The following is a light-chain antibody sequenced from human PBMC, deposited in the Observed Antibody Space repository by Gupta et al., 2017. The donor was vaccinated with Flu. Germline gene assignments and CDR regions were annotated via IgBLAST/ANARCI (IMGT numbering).Light chain of an antibody. J-gene: IGLJ2*01. CDR2: SDS. CDR1: SSNIGSNS. CDR3: AAWDDSLNGPL. V-gene: IGLV1-44*01. Sequence: TVIISCSGGSSNIGSNSVNWYQQIPGTAPNLLIASDSQRSSGIPDRISGSKSGTSASLAINGLQSEDEADYYCAAWDDSLNGPLLGGGTKLTVL.